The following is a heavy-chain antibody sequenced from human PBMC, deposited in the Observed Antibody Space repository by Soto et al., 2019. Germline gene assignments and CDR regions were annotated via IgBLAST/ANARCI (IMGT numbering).Heavy chain of an antibody. Sequence: QVQLVESGGGVVQPGRSLRLSCAASGFTFSSYGMHWVRQAPGKGLEWVAVISYDGSNKYYADSVKGRFTISRDNSKNTLYLQMNSLRAEDTAVYYCATKRPYYFDYWGQGTLVTVSS. CDR1: GFTFSSYG. J-gene: IGHJ4*02. V-gene: IGHV3-30*03. CDR3: ATKRPYYFDY. CDR2: ISYDGSNK.